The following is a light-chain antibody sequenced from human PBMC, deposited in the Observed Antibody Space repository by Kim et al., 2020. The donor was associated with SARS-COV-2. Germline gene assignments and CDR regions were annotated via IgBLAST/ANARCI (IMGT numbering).Light chain of an antibody. CDR1: TNAFANRG. Sequence: RPTVQQACTRNTNAFANRGDAWIEKFRNHPHKVLTIRNSNRPSGISERFSASMSGNTASLTITGLHPEDEAAYFCSAWVSSLSAWVFGGGTPLTVL. CDR3: SAWVSSLSAWV. V-gene: IGLV10-54*04. CDR2: RNS. J-gene: IGLJ3*02.